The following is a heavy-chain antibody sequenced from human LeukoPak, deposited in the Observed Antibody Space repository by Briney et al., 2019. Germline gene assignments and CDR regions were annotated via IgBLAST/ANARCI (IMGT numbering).Heavy chain of an antibody. Sequence: ASVKVSRKASGYTFTGYYMHWVRQAPGQGLEWMGRINPNSGGTNYAQKFQGRVTMTRDTSISTAYMELSRLRSDDTAVYYCARDGYYYEGDAFDIWGQGTMVTASS. CDR2: INPNSGGT. J-gene: IGHJ3*02. V-gene: IGHV1-2*06. CDR1: GYTFTGYY. CDR3: ARDGYYYEGDAFDI. D-gene: IGHD3-22*01.